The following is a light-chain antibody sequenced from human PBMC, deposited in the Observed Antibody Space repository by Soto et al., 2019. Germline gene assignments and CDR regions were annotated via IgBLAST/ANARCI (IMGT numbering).Light chain of an antibody. V-gene: IGKV3-20*01. CDR2: CAS. J-gene: IGKJ2*01. Sequence: NALTEDAEILPLSPGESITLSRRATLSISHNYLACYQQKPGQAPRVLLNCASSRATGIPDRFSGSGSGTDFTLTISRLQPEDFALYYCQQYGRSLPTFGRGTKLEIK. CDR3: QQYGRSLPT. CDR1: LSISHNY.